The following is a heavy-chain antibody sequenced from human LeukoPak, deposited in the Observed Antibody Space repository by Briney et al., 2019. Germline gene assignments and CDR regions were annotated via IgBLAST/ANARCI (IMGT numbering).Heavy chain of an antibody. V-gene: IGHV3-23*01. J-gene: IGHJ4*02. Sequence: QSGGSLRLSCAASGFTFSSYAMSWVRQAPGKGLEWVSAISGSGGSTYYADSVKGRFTISRDNSKNTLYLQMNSLRAEDTAVYYCAKGLQTILTSYPLFLFDYWGQGTLVTVSS. D-gene: IGHD3-9*01. CDR3: AKGLQTILTSYPLFLFDY. CDR2: ISGSGGST. CDR1: GFTFSSYA.